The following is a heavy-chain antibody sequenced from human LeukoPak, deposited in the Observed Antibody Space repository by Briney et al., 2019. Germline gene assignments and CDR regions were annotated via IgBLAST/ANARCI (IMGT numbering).Heavy chain of an antibody. J-gene: IGHJ6*01. CDR2: INHSGST. CDR1: GGSFSGYY. Sequence: SETLSLTCAVYGGSFSGYYWSWIRQPPGKGLEWIGEINHSGSTNYNPSLKSRVTISVDTSKNQFSLKLSSVTAADTAVYYCARGYCSSTSCPSLDVWGQGTTVTVSS. CDR3: ARGYCSSTSCPSLDV. V-gene: IGHV4-34*01. D-gene: IGHD2-2*01.